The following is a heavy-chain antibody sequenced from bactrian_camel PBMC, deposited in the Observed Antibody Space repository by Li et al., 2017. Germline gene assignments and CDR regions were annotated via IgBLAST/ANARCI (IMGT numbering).Heavy chain of an antibody. Sequence: HVQLVESGGGSVHAGGSLRLACAASKNNISAYCMAWFRQAPGKEREGVAEIDSDGSTTVTDSVKGRFTISKDNAKNTLYLQMNSLTPEDTAMYYCAAEPAETCSYYSDDVADGGDFNYWGQGTQVTVS. CDR3: AAEPAETCSYYSDDVADGGDFNY. CDR1: KNNISAYC. J-gene: IGHJ6*01. D-gene: IGHD4*01. CDR2: IDSDGST. V-gene: IGHV3S53*01.